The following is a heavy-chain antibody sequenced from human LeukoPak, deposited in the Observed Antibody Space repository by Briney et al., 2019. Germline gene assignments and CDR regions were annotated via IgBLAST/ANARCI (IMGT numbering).Heavy chain of an antibody. J-gene: IGHJ6*02. V-gene: IGHV5-51*01. CDR2: IYPGDSDT. Sequence: GESLKISCKGSGYSFTSYWIGWVRQMPGKGLEWMGIIYPGDSDTRYSPSFQGQVTISADKSISTAYLQWSSLKASDTAMYYCAGTQLGYCSSTSCYTGYYYGMDVWGQGTTVTVSS. CDR3: AGTQLGYCSSTSCYTGYYYGMDV. CDR1: GYSFTSYW. D-gene: IGHD2-2*02.